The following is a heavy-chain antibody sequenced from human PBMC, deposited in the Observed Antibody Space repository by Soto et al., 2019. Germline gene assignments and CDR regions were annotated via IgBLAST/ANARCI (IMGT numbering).Heavy chain of an antibody. V-gene: IGHV1-2*04. D-gene: IGHD2-2*02. Sequence: GASVKVSCKASGYTFTGYYMHWVRQAPGQGLEWMGWINPNSGGTNYAQKFQGWVTMTRDTSISTAYMELSRLRSDDTAVYYCVRGALGYCSSTSCYTGDDAFDIWGQGTMVTVSS. CDR1: GYTFTGYY. J-gene: IGHJ3*02. CDR2: INPNSGGT. CDR3: VRGALGYCSSTSCYTGDDAFDI.